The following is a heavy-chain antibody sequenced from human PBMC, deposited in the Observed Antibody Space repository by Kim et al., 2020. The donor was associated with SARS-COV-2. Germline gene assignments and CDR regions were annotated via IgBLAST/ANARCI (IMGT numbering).Heavy chain of an antibody. Sequence: GGSLRLSCAASGFTFSSYSMNWVRQAPGKGLEWVSCITTSSSYIYYADSVKGRFTISRDNAKNSLFLQMNSLRAEDTAVYYCARVCKWLLGNYYYYMDVWGEGTPVTVSS. D-gene: IGHD3-22*01. V-gene: IGHV3-21*01. CDR1: GFTFSSYS. CDR2: ITTSSSYI. CDR3: ARVCKWLLGNYYYYMDV. J-gene: IGHJ6*03.